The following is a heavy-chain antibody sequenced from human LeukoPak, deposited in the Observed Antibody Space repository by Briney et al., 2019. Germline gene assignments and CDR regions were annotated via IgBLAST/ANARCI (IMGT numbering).Heavy chain of an antibody. CDR2: ISYDGSNK. CDR3: ARDSLEQWLTNYFDY. V-gene: IGHV3-30*04. J-gene: IGHJ4*02. CDR1: GFTFSSYA. D-gene: IGHD6-19*01. Sequence: GGSLRLSCAASGFTFSSYAMHWVRQAPAKGLDWVAVISYDGSNKYYADSVKGRFTISRDNSKNTLYLQMNSLRAEDTAVYYCARDSLEQWLTNYFDYWGQGTLVTVSS.